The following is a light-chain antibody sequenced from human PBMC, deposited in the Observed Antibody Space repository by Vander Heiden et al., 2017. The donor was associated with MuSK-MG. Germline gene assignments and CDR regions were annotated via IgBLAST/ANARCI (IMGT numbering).Light chain of an antibody. CDR3: SSYAGGNNLV. CDR2: EVS. V-gene: IGLV2-8*01. CDR1: NSDVGGYNY. Sequence: QSALTQPPSASGSPGQSVTISCTGTNSDVGGYNYVSWYQQHPGNAPNLMIYEVSRRPSGVPDRFSGSKSGNTASLTVSGLQAEDEADYYCSSYAGGNNLVFGGGTKLTVL. J-gene: IGLJ2*01.